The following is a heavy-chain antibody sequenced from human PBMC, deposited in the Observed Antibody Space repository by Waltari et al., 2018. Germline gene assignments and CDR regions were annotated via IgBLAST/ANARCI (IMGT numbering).Heavy chain of an antibody. CDR3: AGVSGYGDFDY. J-gene: IGHJ4*02. Sequence: EVQLVESGGGLVQPGGSLGLSCAASGFTFSSYSMTWVGQAPGKGLEWVSYMSSSSSTIYYADSVKGRFTITRDNAKNSLYLQMNSLRAEDTAVYYCAGVSGYGDFDYWGQGTLVTVSS. CDR1: GFTFSSYS. V-gene: IGHV3-48*01. CDR2: MSSSSSTI. D-gene: IGHD5-12*01.